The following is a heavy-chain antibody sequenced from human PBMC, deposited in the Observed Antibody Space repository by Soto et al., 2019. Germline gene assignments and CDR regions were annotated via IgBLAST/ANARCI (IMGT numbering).Heavy chain of an antibody. CDR1: GVNISTYY. D-gene: IGHD5-12*01. J-gene: IGHJ4*02. CDR2: NYHSGTT. Sequence: PSETLCFTCALSGVNISTYYWSWIRQPPGKGLDWIGYNYHSGTTNYNPSLKSRVTISVDTSKNQFSLRLTSVTAADTAIYYCVREAYIGYGHAIDHWGQGILVTVSS. CDR3: VREAYIGYGHAIDH. V-gene: IGHV4-59*01.